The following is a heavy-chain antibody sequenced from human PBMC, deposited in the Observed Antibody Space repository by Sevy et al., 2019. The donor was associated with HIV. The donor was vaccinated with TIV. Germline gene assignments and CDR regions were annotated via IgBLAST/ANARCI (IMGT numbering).Heavy chain of an antibody. J-gene: IGHJ4*02. CDR3: ARGGASGYDFG. D-gene: IGHD5-12*01. CDR1: GCSISSYY. Sequence: SETLSLTCTVSGCSISSYYWSWIRQPPGKGLEWIGYIYYSGSTNYNPSLKSRVTISVDTSKNQFSLKLSSVTAADTAVYYCARGGASGYDFGWGQGTLVTVSS. V-gene: IGHV4-59*01. CDR2: IYYSGST.